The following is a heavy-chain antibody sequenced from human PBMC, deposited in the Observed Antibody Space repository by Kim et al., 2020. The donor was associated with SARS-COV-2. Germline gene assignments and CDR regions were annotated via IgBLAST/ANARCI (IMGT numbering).Heavy chain of an antibody. V-gene: IGHV1-69*01. D-gene: IGHD4-17*01. Sequence: FQGRVTITADESTSTAYMELSSLRSEDTAVYYCARGRSYGDSYYYYMDVWGKGTTVTVSS. J-gene: IGHJ6*03. CDR3: ARGRSYGDSYYYYMDV.